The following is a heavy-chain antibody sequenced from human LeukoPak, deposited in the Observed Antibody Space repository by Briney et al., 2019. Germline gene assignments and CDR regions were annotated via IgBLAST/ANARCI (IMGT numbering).Heavy chain of an antibody. Sequence: SETLSLTCAVYGGSFSGYYWSWIRQPPGKGLEWIGYIYYSGSTYYNPSLKSRVTISVDTSKNQFSLNLSSVTAADTAVYSCARVPFWSAYPGYYYGMDVWGQGTTVTVSS. CDR2: IYYSGST. D-gene: IGHD3-3*01. V-gene: IGHV4-30-4*01. CDR3: ARVPFWSAYPGYYYGMDV. CDR1: GGSFSGYY. J-gene: IGHJ6*02.